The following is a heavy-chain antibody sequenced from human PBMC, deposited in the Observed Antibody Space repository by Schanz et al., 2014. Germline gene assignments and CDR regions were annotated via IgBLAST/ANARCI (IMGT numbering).Heavy chain of an antibody. CDR3: AKGQLLSYYFDY. V-gene: IGHV3-23*04. J-gene: IGHJ4*02. CDR2: ISIRGGNT. Sequence: VQLVESGGGVVQPGRSLRLSCAASGFTFSNYGMHWVRQAPGKGLEWVSSISIRGGNTYYTDSVKGRFTISRDNSKNTLDLQMSSLRAEDTAVYYCAKGQLLSYYFDYWGQGTLVTVSS. D-gene: IGHD2-21*01. CDR1: GFTFSNYG.